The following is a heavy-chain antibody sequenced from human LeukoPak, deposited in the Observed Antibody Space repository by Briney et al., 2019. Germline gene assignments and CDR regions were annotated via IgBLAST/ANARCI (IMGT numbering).Heavy chain of an antibody. CDR1: GGSISSYY. J-gene: IGHJ4*02. V-gene: IGHV4-59*08. D-gene: IGHD3-22*01. CDR3: ARLYYDSSGYYYYFDY. CDR2: IYYSGST. Sequence: SEALSLTCTVSGGSISSYYWSWIRQPPGKGLEWIGYIYYSGSTNYNPSLKSRVTISVDTSKKQFSLKLSSVTAADTAVYYCARLYYDSSGYYYYFDYWGQGTLVTVSS.